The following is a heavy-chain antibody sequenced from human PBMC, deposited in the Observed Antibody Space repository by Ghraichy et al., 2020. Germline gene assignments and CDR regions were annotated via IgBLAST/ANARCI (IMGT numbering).Heavy chain of an antibody. V-gene: IGHV1-69*13. D-gene: IGHD3-22*01. CDR1: GGTFSSYA. J-gene: IGHJ6*02. Sequence: SVKVSCKASGGTFSSYAISWVRQAPGQGLEWMGGIIPIFGTANYAQKFQGRVTITADESTSTAYMELSSLRSEDTAVYYCATHYYDSSGYYYYYYGMDVWGQGTTVTVSS. CDR2: IIPIFGTA. CDR3: ATHYYDSSGYYYYYYGMDV.